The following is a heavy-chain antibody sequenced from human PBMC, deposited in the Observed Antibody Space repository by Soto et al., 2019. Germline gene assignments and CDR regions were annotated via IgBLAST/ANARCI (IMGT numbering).Heavy chain of an antibody. V-gene: IGHV4-34*01. J-gene: IGHJ4*02. CDR3: ASLYYDFV. CDR1: GGSFSGYY. Sequence: QVQLQQWGAGLLKPSETLSLTCAVYGGSFSGYYWSWIRQPPGKGLEWIGEINHSGSTNYNPSLKIRVTISVDTSKNQFSLKLSSVTAADTAVYYCASLYYDFVWGQGTLVTVSS. D-gene: IGHD3-3*01. CDR2: INHSGST.